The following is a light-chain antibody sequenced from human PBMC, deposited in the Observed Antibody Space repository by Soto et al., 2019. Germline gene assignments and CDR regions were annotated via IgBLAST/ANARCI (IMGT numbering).Light chain of an antibody. CDR3: SSYTSSSTYV. Sequence: QSALTQPASVSGSPGQSITISCTGTSSDVGGYNYVSWYQQHPGKAPKLMIYDVSNRPSGVSNRFSGSKSGNTASLTISGLQAEDDVDYYCSSYTSSSTYVFGTGTKVTVL. CDR1: SSDVGGYNY. CDR2: DVS. V-gene: IGLV2-14*01. J-gene: IGLJ1*01.